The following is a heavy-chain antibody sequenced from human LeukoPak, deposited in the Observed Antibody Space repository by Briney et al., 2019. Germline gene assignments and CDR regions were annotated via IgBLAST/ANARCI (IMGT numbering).Heavy chain of an antibody. Sequence: PSETLSLTCTVSGGSISSGDYYWSWIRQPPGKGLEWIGYIYYSGSTNYNPSLKSRVTISVDTSKNQFSLKLSSVTAADTAVYYCARGGTSYYDFWSGYYTSYFDYWGQGTLVTVSS. J-gene: IGHJ4*02. CDR3: ARGGTSYYDFWSGYYTSYFDY. V-gene: IGHV4-61*08. D-gene: IGHD3-3*01. CDR2: IYYSGST. CDR1: GGSISSGDYY.